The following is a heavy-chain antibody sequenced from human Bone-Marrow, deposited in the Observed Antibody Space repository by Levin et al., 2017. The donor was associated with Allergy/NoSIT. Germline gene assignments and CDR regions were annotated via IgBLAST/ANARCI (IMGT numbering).Heavy chain of an antibody. D-gene: IGHD6-13*01. CDR1: GDSISGSSYY. CDR3: ARQAWQQLGN. Sequence: SETLSLTCTVSGDSISGSSYYWGWIRQPPGKGLEWIGSIYHGGSTYYNPSLNSRVTIFVDTSKNQFSLKLTSVTAADTAVYYCARQAWQQLGNWGQGTLVTVSS. J-gene: IGHJ4*02. V-gene: IGHV4-39*01. CDR2: IYHGGST.